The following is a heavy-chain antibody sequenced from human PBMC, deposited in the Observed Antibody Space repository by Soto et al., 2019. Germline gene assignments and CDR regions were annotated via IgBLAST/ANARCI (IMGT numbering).Heavy chain of an antibody. Sequence: QVQLVQSGAEVKKPGSSVQVSCKASGGTFSSYAISWVRQAPGQGLEWMGGIIPIFGTANYAQKFQGRVTITADESTSTGYMELSSLRSEDTAVYYCASTVSRYYYYGMDFWGQGTTVTVSS. CDR3: ASTVSRYYYYGMDF. D-gene: IGHD4-4*01. CDR2: IIPIFGTA. J-gene: IGHJ6*02. V-gene: IGHV1-69*12. CDR1: GGTFSSYA.